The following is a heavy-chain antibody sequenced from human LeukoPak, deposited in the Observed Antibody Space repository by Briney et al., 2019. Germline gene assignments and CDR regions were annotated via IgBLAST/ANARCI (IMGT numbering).Heavy chain of an antibody. CDR1: GFSFSRYW. J-gene: IGHJ5*02. V-gene: IGHV4-34*01. CDR3: ARPPRRGNWFDP. CDR2: INHSGST. Sequence: GSLRLSCAVSGFSFSRYWMSWIRQPPGKGLEWIGEINHSGSTNYNPSLKSRVTISVDTSKNQFSLKLSSVTAADTAVYYCARPPRRGNWFDPWGQGTLVTVSS.